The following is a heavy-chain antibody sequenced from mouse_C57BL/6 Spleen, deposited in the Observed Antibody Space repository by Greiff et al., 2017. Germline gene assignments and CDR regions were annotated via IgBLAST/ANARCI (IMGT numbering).Heavy chain of an antibody. Sequence: VKLVESGPELVKPGASVKLSCKASGYTFTSYDINWVKQRPGQGLEWIGWIYPRDGSTKYNEKFKGKATLTVDTSSSTAYMELHTLTSEDSAVYFCARDSHRYFDVWGTGTTVTVSS. CDR3: ARDSHRYFDV. J-gene: IGHJ1*03. CDR1: GYTFTSYD. V-gene: IGHV1-85*01. CDR2: IYPRDGST.